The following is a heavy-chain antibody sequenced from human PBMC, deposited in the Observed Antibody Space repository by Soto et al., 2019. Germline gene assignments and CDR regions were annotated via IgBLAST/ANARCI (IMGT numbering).Heavy chain of an antibody. D-gene: IGHD6-6*01. CDR1: GFTVSSNY. Sequence: PGGSLRLSCAASGFTVSSNYMSWVRQAPGKGLEWVSVIYSGGSTYYADSVKGRFTISRDNSKNTLYLQMNSLRAEDTAVYYCAREGYSSSSPPPYYYYYYMDVWGKGTTVTAP. CDR2: IYSGGST. CDR3: AREGYSSSSPPPYYYYYYMDV. J-gene: IGHJ6*03. V-gene: IGHV3-66*01.